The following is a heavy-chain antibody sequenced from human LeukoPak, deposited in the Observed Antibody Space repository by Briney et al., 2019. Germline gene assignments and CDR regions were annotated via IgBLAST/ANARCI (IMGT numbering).Heavy chain of an antibody. CDR3: AKGQGGLLYYGMDV. J-gene: IGHJ6*02. CDR1: GFTFDDYA. CDR2: ISWNSGSI. V-gene: IGHV3-9*01. Sequence: GRSLRLFCAASGFTFDDYAMHWVRQAPGKGLEWVSGISWNSGSIGYADSVKGRLTISRDNAKNSLYLQMNSLRAEDTALYYCAKGQGGLLYYGMDVWGQGTTVTVSS. D-gene: IGHD2-15*01.